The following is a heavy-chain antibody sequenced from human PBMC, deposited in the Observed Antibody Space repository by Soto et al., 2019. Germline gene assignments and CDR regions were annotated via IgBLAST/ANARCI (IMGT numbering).Heavy chain of an antibody. CDR3: ARGGSLWFGELVRVNYYYYGMDV. D-gene: IGHD3-10*01. V-gene: IGHV1-8*01. J-gene: IGHJ6*02. Sequence: ASVKVSCKASGYTFTSYDINWVRQASGQGLEWMGWMNPNTGKTGYAQKFQGRVTMTRDTSISTAYMELSRLRSDDTAVYYCARGGSLWFGELVRVNYYYYGMDVWGQGTTVTVSS. CDR2: MNPNTGKT. CDR1: GYTFTSYD.